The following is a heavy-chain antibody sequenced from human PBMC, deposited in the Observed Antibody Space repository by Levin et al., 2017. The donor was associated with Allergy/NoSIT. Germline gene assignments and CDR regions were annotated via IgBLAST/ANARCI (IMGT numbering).Heavy chain of an antibody. D-gene: IGHD3-10*01. V-gene: IGHV4-39*01. CDR2: IYYSGST. CDR1: GGSISSSSYY. CDR3: AGTLWFGEKYFQH. Sequence: PSETLSLTCTVSGGSISSSSYYWGWIRQPPGKGLEWIGSIYYSGSTYYNPSLKSRVTISVDTSKNQFSLKLSSVTAADTAVYYCAGTLWFGEKYFQHWGQGTLVTVSS. J-gene: IGHJ1*01.